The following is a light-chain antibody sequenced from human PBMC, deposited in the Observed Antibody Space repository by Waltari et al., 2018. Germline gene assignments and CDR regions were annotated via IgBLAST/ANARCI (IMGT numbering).Light chain of an antibody. CDR2: KGS. V-gene: IGLV8-61*01. CDR1: SGSVSTTSY. CDR3: SLYMGSGIWV. Sequence: QTVVTQEPSLSVSPGGTVTLTCALTSGSVSTTSYATWYQQTPGQPPRTLVYKGSSRCFGVPDRFSGSILGNKAALTITGAQADDESNYYCSLYMGSGIWVFGGGTKLTVL. J-gene: IGLJ3*02.